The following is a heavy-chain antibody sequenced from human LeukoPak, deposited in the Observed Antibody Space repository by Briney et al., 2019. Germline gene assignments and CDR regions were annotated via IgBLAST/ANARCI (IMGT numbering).Heavy chain of an antibody. CDR3: VKGVTVSPEYYYYMDV. J-gene: IGHJ6*03. V-gene: IGHV3-30*02. CDR1: GFTFSSYG. Sequence: PGGSLRLSCAASGFTFSSYGMHWVRQAPGKGLEWVAFIRYDGSNKFYADFLKGRFTISRDNSNNTLYLQMNSLRGEDTAVYYCVKGVTVSPEYYYYMDVWGKGTTVTISS. CDR2: IRYDGSNK. D-gene: IGHD4-17*01.